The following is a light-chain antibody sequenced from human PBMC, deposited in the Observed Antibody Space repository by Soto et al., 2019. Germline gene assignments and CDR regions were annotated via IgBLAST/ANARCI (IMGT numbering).Light chain of an antibody. Sequence: DIVMTQSPLSLPVTPGEPASISCRSSQSLLHSNGYIYLDWYLQKPGQSPQLLIYLVSNRASGVPDRFRGSGSGTDFTLKISRGEAEDVGVYYCMQARQSPQTFGQGTKVEIK. V-gene: IGKV2-28*01. CDR1: QSLLHSNGYIY. CDR2: LVS. CDR3: MQARQSPQT. J-gene: IGKJ1*01.